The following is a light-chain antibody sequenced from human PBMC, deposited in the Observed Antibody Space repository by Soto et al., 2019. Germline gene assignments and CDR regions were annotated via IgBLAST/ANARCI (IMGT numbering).Light chain of an antibody. V-gene: IGKV3-20*01. CDR1: QSVSSN. Sequence: EIVLTQSPGTLPLSSGERATPSFRASQSVSSNLAWHQQKPGQAPRLLISGASSRATGIPDRFSGSGSGTDFTLTISRLEPEDFALYYCQHYGISPITFGQGTRLEI. J-gene: IGKJ5*01. CDR3: QHYGISPIT. CDR2: GAS.